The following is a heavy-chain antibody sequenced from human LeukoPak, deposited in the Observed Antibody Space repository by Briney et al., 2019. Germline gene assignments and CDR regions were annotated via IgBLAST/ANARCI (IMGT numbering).Heavy chain of an antibody. D-gene: IGHD2-2*01. J-gene: IGHJ4*02. CDR3: ARGPLNLYCSSTSCYRSKWYYFDY. CDR2: INGDNGNT. V-gene: IGHV1-3*01. Sequence: GASVKVSCKASGYTFTTYAMHWVRQAPGQRLEWMGWINGDNGNTKYSQKFQGRVTITRDTSAYTAYMELRSLSSADTAVYYCARGPLNLYCSSTSCYRSKWYYFDYWGQGTLVTVSS. CDR1: GYTFTTYA.